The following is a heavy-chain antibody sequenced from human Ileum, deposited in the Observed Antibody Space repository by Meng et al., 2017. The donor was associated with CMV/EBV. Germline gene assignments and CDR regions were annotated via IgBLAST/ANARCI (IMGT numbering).Heavy chain of an antibody. CDR2: IYYSGST. D-gene: IGHD2-2*01. CDR3: ARGHCSSTSCYGGDWFDP. V-gene: IGHV4-39*07. CDR1: GGSISSSSSY. J-gene: IGHJ5*02. Sequence: QLTLREPGPGLVQPPETLALTCTVSGGSISSSSSYWGWIRQPPGKGLEWIGSIYYSGSTYYNPSLKSRVTISVDTSKNQFSLKLSSVTAADTAVYYCARGHCSSTSCYGGDWFDPWGQGTLVTVSS.